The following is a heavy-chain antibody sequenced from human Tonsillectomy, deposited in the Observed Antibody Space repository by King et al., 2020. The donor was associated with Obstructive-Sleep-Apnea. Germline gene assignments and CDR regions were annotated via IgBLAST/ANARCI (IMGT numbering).Heavy chain of an antibody. J-gene: IGHJ6*02. Sequence: VQLVESGGGLFQPGGSLRLTCSASGFTFSSYAMHWVRQAPGKGLAYVSAISSNGGSTYYADSVKGRFTISRDNSKNTLYLQMSSLRAEDTAVYYCVSTYCSGTSCLPYSYYGIDVWGQGTTVTVSS. V-gene: IGHV3-64D*06. CDR1: GFTFSSYA. CDR2: ISSNGGST. CDR3: VSTYCSGTSCLPYSYYGIDV. D-gene: IGHD2-2*01.